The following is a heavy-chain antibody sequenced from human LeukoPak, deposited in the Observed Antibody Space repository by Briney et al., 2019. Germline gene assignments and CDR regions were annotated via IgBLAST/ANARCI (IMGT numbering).Heavy chain of an antibody. CDR2: VHAGDSDT. CDR3: ARGGYTYGPFDS. Sequence: GESLKISCKGFGYTFAMYWIGWVRQMPGKGLEWMGIVHAGDSDTTYSPSFQGHVTISADKSINTAYLRLSNLKASDTAMYYCARGGYTYGPFDSWGQGTLVTVSS. V-gene: IGHV5-51*01. CDR1: GYTFAMYW. D-gene: IGHD5-18*01. J-gene: IGHJ4*02.